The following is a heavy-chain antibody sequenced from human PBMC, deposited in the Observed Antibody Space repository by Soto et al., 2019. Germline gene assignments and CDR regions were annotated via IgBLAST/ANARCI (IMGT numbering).Heavy chain of an antibody. D-gene: IGHD3-16*01. CDR2: IYYSGST. V-gene: IGHV4-59*08. CDR3: ASGNGLPTAPFDP. Sequence: SETLSLTCTVSGGSISSYYWSWIRQPPGKGLEWIGYIYYSGSTNYNPSLKSRVTISLETSKNQFSWKLSSVTAADTAVYYCASGNGLPTAPFDPWGQGTLVTVSS. CDR1: GGSISSYY. J-gene: IGHJ5*02.